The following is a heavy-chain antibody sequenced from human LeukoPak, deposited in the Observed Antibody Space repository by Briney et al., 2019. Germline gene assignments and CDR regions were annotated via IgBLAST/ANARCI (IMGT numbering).Heavy chain of an antibody. D-gene: IGHD6-19*01. CDR2: IYYSGST. J-gene: IGHJ3*02. Sequence: SETLSLTCTVSGGSISSYYWSWIRQPPGKGLEWIGFIYYSGSTNYNPSLKSRATISVDTSKNQFSLKLSSVTAADTAVFYCARDTSGWLSAFDIWGQGTMVTVSS. CDR3: ARDTSGWLSAFDI. V-gene: IGHV4-59*01. CDR1: GGSISSYY.